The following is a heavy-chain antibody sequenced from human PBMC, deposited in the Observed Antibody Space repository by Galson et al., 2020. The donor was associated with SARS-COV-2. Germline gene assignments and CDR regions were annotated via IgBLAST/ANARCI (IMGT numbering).Heavy chain of an antibody. CDR2: IVVGSGNT. Sequence: VKVSCKASGFTFFSSTVQWVRQARGQGLEWIGWIVVGSGNTNHAQKFQERVTITSDMSTYTAYMELSSLSPDDTAVYYCAAATYFYDSSGLDAFDVWGHGTMVTVSS. CDR3: AAATYFYDSSGLDAFDV. CDR1: GFTFFSST. D-gene: IGHD3-22*01. V-gene: IGHV1-58*01. J-gene: IGHJ3*01.